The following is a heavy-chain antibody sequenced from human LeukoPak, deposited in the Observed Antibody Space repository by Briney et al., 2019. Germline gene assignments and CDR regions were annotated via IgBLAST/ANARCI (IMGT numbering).Heavy chain of an antibody. V-gene: IGHV4-61*01. CDR3: ARDGHTGYCSGGSCYPGAFDI. Sequence: SETLSLTCTVSGGSVSSGIYYWSWIRQPPGKGLERIGYIYYSGSTNYNPSLKSRVTISVDTSKNQFSLKLSSVTAADTAVYYCARDGHTGYCSGGSCYPGAFDIWGQGTMVTVSS. CDR2: IYYSGST. D-gene: IGHD2-15*01. CDR1: GGSVSSGIYY. J-gene: IGHJ3*02.